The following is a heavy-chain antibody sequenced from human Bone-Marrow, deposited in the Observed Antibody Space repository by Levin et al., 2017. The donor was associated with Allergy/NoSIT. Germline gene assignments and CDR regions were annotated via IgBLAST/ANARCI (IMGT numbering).Heavy chain of an antibody. CDR3: AHRKMYAVTTFDF. D-gene: IGHD2-8*01. V-gene: IGHV2-5*01. CDR2: IYWNGDL. Sequence: ESGPTLVKPTQTLTLTCSFSGFSLGTSGVGVGWIRQPPGKALEWITLIYWNGDLRFNPSLKTRVSITGDTSKNQVVLTMTNMEPEDTATYYCAHRKMYAVTTFDFWGQGTLVTVSS. J-gene: IGHJ4*02. CDR1: GFSLGTSGVG.